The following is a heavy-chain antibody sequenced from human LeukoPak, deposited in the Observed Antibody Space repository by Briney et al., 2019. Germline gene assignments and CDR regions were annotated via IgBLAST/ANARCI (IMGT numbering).Heavy chain of an antibody. CDR1: GVSISSGDYY. J-gene: IGHJ5*02. V-gene: IGHV4-30-4*08. CDR2: IYYSGST. CDR3: ARVLVPAAISVPNWFDP. D-gene: IGHD2-2*01. Sequence: PSQTLSLTCTVSGVSISSGDYYWSWIRQPPGKGLEWIGYIYYSGSTYYNPSLKSRVTISVDTSKNQFSLKLSSVTAADTAVYYCARVLVPAAISVPNWFDPWGQGTLVTVSS.